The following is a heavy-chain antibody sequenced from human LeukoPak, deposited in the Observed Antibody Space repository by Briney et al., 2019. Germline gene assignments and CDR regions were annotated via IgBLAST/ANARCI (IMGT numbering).Heavy chain of an antibody. J-gene: IGHJ4*02. V-gene: IGHV7-4-1*02. CDR2: INTNTGNP. CDR1: GYTFTSYA. Sequence: ASVKVSCKASGYTFTSYAMNWVRQAPGQGLEWMGWINTNTGNPTYAQGFTGRFVFSLDTSVSTAYLQISSLKAEDTAVYYCARGVRAIRFLEWSLGYWGQGTLVTVSS. D-gene: IGHD3-3*01. CDR3: ARGVRAIRFLEWSLGY.